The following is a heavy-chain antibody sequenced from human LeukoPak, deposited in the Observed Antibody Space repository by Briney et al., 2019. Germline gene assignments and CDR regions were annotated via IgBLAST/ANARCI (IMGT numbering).Heavy chain of an antibody. V-gene: IGHV3-21*01. Sequence: GGSLRLSCAASGFTFSSYSMNWVRQAPGKGLEWVSSISSSSSYIYYADSVKGRFTISRDNVKNSLYLQMNSLRAEDTAVYYCAREDSSSWPAKYYFDYWGQGTLVTVSS. J-gene: IGHJ4*02. D-gene: IGHD6-13*01. CDR2: ISSSSSYI. CDR1: GFTFSSYS. CDR3: AREDSSSWPAKYYFDY.